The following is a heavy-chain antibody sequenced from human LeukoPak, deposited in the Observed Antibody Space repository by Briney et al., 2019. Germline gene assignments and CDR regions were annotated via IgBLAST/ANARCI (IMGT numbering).Heavy chain of an antibody. CDR1: GYTFTGYY. V-gene: IGHV1-2*02. Sequence: ASVKVSCKASGYTFTGYYMHWVRQAPGQGLEWMGWINPNSGGTNYAQKFQGRVTMTRDTSISTAYMELSRLRSDDTAVYYCARTIPSIRFLDSRGYYYYGMDVWGQGTTVTVSS. J-gene: IGHJ6*02. CDR3: ARTIPSIRFLDSRGYYYYGMDV. D-gene: IGHD3-3*01. CDR2: INPNSGGT.